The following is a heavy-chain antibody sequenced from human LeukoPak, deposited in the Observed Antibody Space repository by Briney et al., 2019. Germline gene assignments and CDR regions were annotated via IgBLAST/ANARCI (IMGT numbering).Heavy chain of an antibody. D-gene: IGHD2-2*02. CDR3: ARGRSYTSYYYYMDV. V-gene: IGHV1-8*03. CDR2: MNPNSGNT. CDR1: EYTFTSYD. Sequence: ASVKVSCKASEYTFTSYDINWVRQATGQGLEWMGWMNPNSGNTGYAQKFQGRVTITRNTSISTAYMELSSLRSEDTAVYYCARGRSYTSYYYYMDVWGKGTTVTVSS. J-gene: IGHJ6*03.